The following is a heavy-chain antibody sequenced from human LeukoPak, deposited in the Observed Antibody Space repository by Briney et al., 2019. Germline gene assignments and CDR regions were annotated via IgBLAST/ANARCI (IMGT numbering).Heavy chain of an antibody. CDR3: ARGPWLRSNFDY. J-gene: IGHJ4*02. V-gene: IGHV4-34*01. Sequence: PSETLSLTCAVYGGSFSGYYWSWIRQPPGKGLEWIGEINHSGSTSYNPSLKSRVTISVDTSKNQFSLKLSSVTAADTAVYYCARGPWLRSNFDYWGQGTLVTVSS. CDR2: INHSGST. CDR1: GGSFSGYY. D-gene: IGHD5-12*01.